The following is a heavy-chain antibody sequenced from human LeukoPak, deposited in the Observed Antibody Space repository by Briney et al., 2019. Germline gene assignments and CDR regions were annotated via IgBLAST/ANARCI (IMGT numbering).Heavy chain of an antibody. CDR1: GGSISSYY. CDR3: ARVVVAQLGGNWFDP. Sequence: SETLSLTCTVSGGSISSYYWSWIRQPAGKGLEWIGRIYTSGSTNYNPSLKSRATMSVDTSKNQFSLKLSSVTAADTAVYYCARVVVAQLGGNWFDPWGQGTLVTVSS. V-gene: IGHV4-4*07. D-gene: IGHD2-15*01. CDR2: IYTSGST. J-gene: IGHJ5*02.